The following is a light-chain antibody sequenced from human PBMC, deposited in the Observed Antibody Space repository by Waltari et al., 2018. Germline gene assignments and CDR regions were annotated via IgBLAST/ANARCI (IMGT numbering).Light chain of an antibody. Sequence: EIVMTRSPATLSVSPGERATLSCRASQSVSSNLAWYQQKPGQAPRLRIYGASTRATGIPARFSGSGSGTEFTLTISSLQSEDFAVYYCQQYNNWPPWTFGQGTKVEIK. CDR3: QQYNNWPPWT. CDR2: GAS. J-gene: IGKJ1*01. CDR1: QSVSSN. V-gene: IGKV3-15*01.